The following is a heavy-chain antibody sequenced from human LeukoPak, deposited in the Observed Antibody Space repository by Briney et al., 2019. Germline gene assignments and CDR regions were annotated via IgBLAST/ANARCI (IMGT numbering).Heavy chain of an antibody. CDR2: IWYDGSNK. CDR3: ARPYYYDSSGLVS. Sequence: PGGSLRLSCAASGFTFSSYGMHWVRQAPGKGLEWVAVIWYDGSNKYYADSVKGRFTISRDNSKNTLYLQMNSLRAEDTAVYYCARPYYYDSSGLVSWGQGTLVTVSS. D-gene: IGHD3-22*01. J-gene: IGHJ4*02. CDR1: GFTFSSYG. V-gene: IGHV3-33*01.